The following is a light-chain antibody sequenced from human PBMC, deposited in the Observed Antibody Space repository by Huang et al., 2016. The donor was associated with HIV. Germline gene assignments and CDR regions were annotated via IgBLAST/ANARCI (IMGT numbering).Light chain of an antibody. CDR1: QNIAKF. CDR2: AAS. J-gene: IGKJ2*03. CDR3: QQNYNSPYS. V-gene: IGKV1-39*01. Sequence: DIQMTQSPSSLSASVGDRVTITCRASQNIAKFLNWYQQKPGRAPKLLIFAASIFQSGVPSRFSGSGSGTDYTLTISSLQPEDFATYHCQQNYNSPYSFGQGTKLEIK.